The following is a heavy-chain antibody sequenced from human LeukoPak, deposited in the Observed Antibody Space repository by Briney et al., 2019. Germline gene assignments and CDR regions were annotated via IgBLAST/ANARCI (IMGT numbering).Heavy chain of an antibody. CDR3: ATSTVVNQLDY. J-gene: IGHJ4*02. D-gene: IGHD4-23*01. CDR2: ISGSGGST. Sequence: GGSLRLSCAASGFTFSSYAMSWVRQAPGKGLEWVSAISGSGGSTYYADSVKGRFTISRHNSKNTLYLQMNSLRAEDTAVYYCATSTVVNQLDYWGQGTLVTVSS. CDR1: GFTFSSYA. V-gene: IGHV3-23*01.